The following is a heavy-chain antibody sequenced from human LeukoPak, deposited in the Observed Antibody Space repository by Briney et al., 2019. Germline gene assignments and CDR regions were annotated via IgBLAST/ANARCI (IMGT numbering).Heavy chain of an antibody. CDR1: GFTCSAYL. CDR2: IKQDGSEK. Sequence: PGGSLRLSCAASGFTCSAYLMSWVRQAPGKGLEWVANIKQDGSEKYYVDSVKGRFVISRDNAKNALYLQMNSLRAEDTAVYYCARVAWRQLWFCDYWGQGTLVTVSS. CDR3: ARVAWRQLWFCDY. V-gene: IGHV3-7*03. J-gene: IGHJ4*02. D-gene: IGHD5-18*01.